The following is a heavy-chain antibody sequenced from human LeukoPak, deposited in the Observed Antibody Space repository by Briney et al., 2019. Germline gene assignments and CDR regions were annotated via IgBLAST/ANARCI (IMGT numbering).Heavy chain of an antibody. V-gene: IGHV1-18*01. J-gene: IGHJ4*02. CDR3: AKPESRDYYDAAYDY. CDR1: GYTFTSYG. Sequence: ASVKVSCKASGYTFTSYGISWVRQAPGQGLEWMGWISVYNGNTNYAQKLQGRVTMTTDTSTSTAYMELRSLRSDDTAVYYCAKPESRDYYDAAYDYWGQGALVTVSS. CDR2: ISVYNGNT. D-gene: IGHD3-22*01.